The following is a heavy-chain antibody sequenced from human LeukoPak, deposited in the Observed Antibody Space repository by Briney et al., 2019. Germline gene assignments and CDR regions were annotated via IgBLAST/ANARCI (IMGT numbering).Heavy chain of an antibody. CDR2: IKEDGSEK. D-gene: IGHD3-22*01. V-gene: IGHV3-7*01. CDR1: GFTFSTHW. J-gene: IGHJ1*01. Sequence: GGSLRLSCAASGFTFSTHWMSWVRQAPGKGLEWVANIKEDGSEKYYVDSVKGRFTISRDNAKNSLYLQMNSLRAEDTAVYYCATYSSLNRREFQYWGQGTLLTVSS. CDR3: ATYSSLNRREFQY.